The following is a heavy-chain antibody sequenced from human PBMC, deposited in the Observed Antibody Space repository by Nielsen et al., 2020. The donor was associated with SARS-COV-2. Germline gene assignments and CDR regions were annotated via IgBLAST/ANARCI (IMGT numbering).Heavy chain of an antibody. D-gene: IGHD3-22*01. Sequence: SETLSLTFAVSGGSVSSNDWWTWVRQSPGKGLEWIGEVSHSGSINYNPSLKSRVTLSMDKSKRQFSLRLTSVSAEDTAVYYCAKHRWGHYYDSSDYWGQGTLVTVSS. V-gene: IGHV4-4*02. J-gene: IGHJ4*02. CDR1: GGSVSSNDW. CDR2: VSHSGSI. CDR3: AKHRWGHYYDSSDY.